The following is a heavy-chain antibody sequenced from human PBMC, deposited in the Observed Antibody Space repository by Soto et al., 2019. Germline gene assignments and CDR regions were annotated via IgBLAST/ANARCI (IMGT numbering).Heavy chain of an antibody. V-gene: IGHV3-23*01. CDR3: AKDVWTLGWFDP. Sequence: EVQLLESGGGLVQPGGSLRLSCAASGFTFSSYAMSWVRQAPGKGLEWVSGISGSGGRTYYADSVKGRFTISRDNSKNTVYLQMSSLRDEDTAVYYCAKDVWTLGWFDPWGQGTLVTVSS. D-gene: IGHD2-21*01. CDR2: ISGSGGRT. J-gene: IGHJ5*02. CDR1: GFTFSSYA.